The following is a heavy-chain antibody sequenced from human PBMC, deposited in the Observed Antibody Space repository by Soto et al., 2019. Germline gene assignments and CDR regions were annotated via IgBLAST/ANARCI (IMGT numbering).Heavy chain of an antibody. CDR3: TRGAGAPWVRFDS. CDR2: ISYSAKT. V-gene: IGHV4-38-2*01. J-gene: IGHJ4*02. Sequence: PSQTLSGPGGVSGYSLTSRFCWGCVRQSPGKGLEWIGTISYSAKTFYNPSLASRFSMAVDSSKNQFSLRLTSVTAADTALYYCTRGAGAPWVRFDSWGRGILVTVSS. D-gene: IGHD3-16*01. CDR1: GYSLTSRFC.